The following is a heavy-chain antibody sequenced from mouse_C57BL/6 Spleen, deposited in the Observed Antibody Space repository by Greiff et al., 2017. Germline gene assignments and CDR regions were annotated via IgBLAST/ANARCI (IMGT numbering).Heavy chain of an antibody. CDR2: IYPGRGNT. CDR3: ASITTVVAPGYAMDY. V-gene: IGHV1-66*01. D-gene: IGHD1-1*01. Sequence: QVQLQQSGPELVKPGASVKISCKASGYSFTSYYIHWVKQRPGQGLEWIGWIYPGRGNTKYNEKFKGKATLTADTSSSTAYMQLSSLTSEDSAVYYCASITTVVAPGYAMDYWGQGTSVTVSS. CDR1: GYSFTSYY. J-gene: IGHJ4*01.